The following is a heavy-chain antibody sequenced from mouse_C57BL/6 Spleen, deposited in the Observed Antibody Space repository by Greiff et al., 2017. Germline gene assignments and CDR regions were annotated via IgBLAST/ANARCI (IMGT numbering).Heavy chain of an antibody. J-gene: IGHJ4*01. CDR1: GYAFTNYL. V-gene: IGHV1-54*01. Sequence: QVQLKESGAELVRPGTSVKVSCKASGYAFTNYLIEWVKQRPGQGLEWIGVINPGSGGTNYNEKFKGKATLTADKSSSTAYMQLSSLTSEDSAVYFCARDYYGPVDYWGQGTSVTVSS. CDR3: ARDYYGPVDY. D-gene: IGHD2-1*01. CDR2: INPGSGGT.